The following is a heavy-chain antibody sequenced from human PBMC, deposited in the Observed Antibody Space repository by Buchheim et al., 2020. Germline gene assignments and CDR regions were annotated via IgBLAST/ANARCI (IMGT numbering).Heavy chain of an antibody. CDR2: IYYSGIT. V-gene: IGHV4-39*01. Sequence: QLRVQESGPGLVKPSETLSLICTVSGGPISSTIYYWGWIRQPPGKGLELIGNIYYSGITYYNPSLKSRVTISVDTSNNQLSLKLNSVTAADTAMYYCARHFIYRGIGKSSPPIWGQGTL. CDR1: GGPISSTIYY. CDR3: ARHFIYRGIGKSSPPI. J-gene: IGHJ4*02. D-gene: IGHD5-12*01.